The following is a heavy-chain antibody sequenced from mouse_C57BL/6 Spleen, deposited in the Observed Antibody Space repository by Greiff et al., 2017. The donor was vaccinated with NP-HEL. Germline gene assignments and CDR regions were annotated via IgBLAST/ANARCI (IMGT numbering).Heavy chain of an antibody. CDR1: GYTFTSYT. V-gene: IGHV1-4*01. CDR3: ARSGTDWYFDV. D-gene: IGHD4-1*01. CDR2: IHPSSGYT. Sequence: QVPLQQSGAELARPGASVKMSCKASGYTFTSYTMHWVKQRPGQGLEWIGYIHPSSGYTKYNQKFKDKATLTADKSSSTAYMQLSSLTSEDSAVYYCARSGTDWYFDVWGTGTTVTVSS. J-gene: IGHJ1*03.